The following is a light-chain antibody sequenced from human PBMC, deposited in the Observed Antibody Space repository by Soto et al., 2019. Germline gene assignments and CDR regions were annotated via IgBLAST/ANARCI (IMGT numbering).Light chain of an antibody. Sequence: QSVLTQPPSASGTPGQRVTISCSGSTSNVGTNSVIWYQQFPGLAPKLLLYNNIYRPSGVPDRFSGSKSGTSASLAISGLQAEDEADYYCAAWDDSLDGHAVFGGGTQLTVL. CDR2: NNI. V-gene: IGLV1-44*01. J-gene: IGLJ7*01. CDR3: AAWDDSLDGHAV. CDR1: TSNVGTNS.